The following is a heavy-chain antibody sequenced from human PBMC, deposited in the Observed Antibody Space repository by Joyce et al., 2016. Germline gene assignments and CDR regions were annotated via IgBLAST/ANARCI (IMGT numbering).Heavy chain of an antibody. J-gene: IGHJ4*02. V-gene: IGHV4-59*01. CDR2: VYYTGTT. Sequence: VKLQESGPGLVKPSETLSLTCTFSGGSINNNYWSWVRRPPGKGLEWIGYVYYTGTTKYIPSFKSRVTMSVDTSKNQFSLKLSSVTAADTAGYYGARGSAEYGDYPSFFDYWGQGILVTVSS. D-gene: IGHD4-17*01. CDR3: ARGSAEYGDYPSFFDY. CDR1: GGSINNNY.